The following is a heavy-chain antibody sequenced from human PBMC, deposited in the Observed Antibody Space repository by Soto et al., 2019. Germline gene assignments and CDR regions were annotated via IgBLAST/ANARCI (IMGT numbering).Heavy chain of an antibody. V-gene: IGHV3-23*01. CDR2: ISGSGGST. Sequence: GGSLRLSCAASGFTFSSYAMSLVRQAPGKGLEWVSAISGSGGSTYYADSVKGRFTISRDNSKNTLYLQMNSLRAEDTAVYYCAKVFERHVEMATIKGDAFDIWGEGTTVTVS. CDR3: AKVFERHVEMATIKGDAFDI. J-gene: IGHJ3*02. D-gene: IGHD5-12*01. CDR1: GFTFSSYA.